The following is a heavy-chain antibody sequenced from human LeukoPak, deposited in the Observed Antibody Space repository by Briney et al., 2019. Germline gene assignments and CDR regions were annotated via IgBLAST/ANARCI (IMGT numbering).Heavy chain of an antibody. V-gene: IGHV6-1*01. J-gene: IGHJ3*02. CDR1: ADSVSINSAA. D-gene: IGHD6-6*01. CDR2: TYYRSKWYN. Sequence: SPTLSLTFAISADSVSINSAAWNWVRQPPGRGLEWLGSTYYRSKWYNDYELSVNSLIIIKADTSKNHFSLQLNSVTPEDTAVYYCARDIIAARPRPGRGPYAFDIWGQGTMVTVSS. CDR3: ARDIIAARPRPGRGPYAFDI.